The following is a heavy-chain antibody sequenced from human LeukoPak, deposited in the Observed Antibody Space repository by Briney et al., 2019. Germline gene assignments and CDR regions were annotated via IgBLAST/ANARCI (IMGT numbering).Heavy chain of an antibody. J-gene: IGHJ4*02. CDR1: GYTFAGYF. Sequence: ASVKVSCKASGYTFAGYFIHWVRQAPGQGLEWMGRINPNSGDTEYAPKFQGWVTMTRDTSISTAYVEVRRLISDDTAVYYCARDLASTSNWEFDYWGQGTLVIVCS. CDR2: INPNSGDT. V-gene: IGHV1-2*04. D-gene: IGHD1-26*01. CDR3: ARDLASTSNWEFDY.